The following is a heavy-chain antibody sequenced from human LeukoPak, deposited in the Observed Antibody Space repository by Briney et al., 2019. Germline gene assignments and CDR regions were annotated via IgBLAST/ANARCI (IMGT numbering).Heavy chain of an antibody. CDR1: GGSISSGSYY. D-gene: IGHD3-3*01. CDR2: IYTSGST. CDR3: ARGIRFLEWLGGNWFDP. Sequence: SQTQSLTCTVSGGSISSGSYYWSWIRQPAGKGLEWIGRIYTSGSTNYDPALKSRVTISVDTSKNQFSLKLSSVTAADPAVYYCARGIRFLEWLGGNWFDPWGQGTLVTVSS. J-gene: IGHJ5*02. V-gene: IGHV4-61*02.